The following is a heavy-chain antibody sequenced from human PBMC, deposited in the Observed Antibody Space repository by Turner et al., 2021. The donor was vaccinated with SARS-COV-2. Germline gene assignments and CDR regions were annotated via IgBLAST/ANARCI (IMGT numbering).Heavy chain of an antibody. CDR3: ARPPLSGVLPNSIDAFDI. V-gene: IGHV3-33*01. D-gene: IGHD2-8*01. Sequence: QVRLVESGGRVVQLGGSLILSCGAAAVTFSSNGMHWVGQAPGKGLGWVAVIWYDGSNKNYADSVKGLFTISRDNSKNTLDLQMNSLRAEDTAVYYCARPPLSGVLPNSIDAFDIWGQGTMVTVSS. CDR2: IWYDGSNK. J-gene: IGHJ3*02. CDR1: AVTFSSNG.